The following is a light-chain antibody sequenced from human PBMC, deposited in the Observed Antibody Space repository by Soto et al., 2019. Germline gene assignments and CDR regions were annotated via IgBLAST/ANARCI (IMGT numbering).Light chain of an antibody. V-gene: IGLV1-40*01. Sequence: QAVVTQPPSVSGAPGQRVTISCTGSSSNIGAGYDVHWYQQLPGTAPKLLSYGNSNRPSGVPDRFSGSKSGTSASLAITGLQAEDEAEYYCQSYDSSLSGYVFGTGTQLTVL. CDR1: SSNIGAGYD. J-gene: IGLJ1*01. CDR2: GNS. CDR3: QSYDSSLSGYV.